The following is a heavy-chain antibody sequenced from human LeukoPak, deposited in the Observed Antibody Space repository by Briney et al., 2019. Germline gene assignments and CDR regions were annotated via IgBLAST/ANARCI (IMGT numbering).Heavy chain of an antibody. D-gene: IGHD3-22*01. J-gene: IGHJ4*02. Sequence: GGSLRLFCVGSGFTFSSYALHWLRQAPGKGLEWVSAISGSGGSTYYADSVKGRFTISRDNSKNTLYLQMNSLRAEDTAVYYCAKQVTYYYDSSGIDWGQGTLVTVSS. CDR1: GFTFSSYA. CDR2: ISGSGGST. V-gene: IGHV3-23*01. CDR3: AKQVTYYYDSSGID.